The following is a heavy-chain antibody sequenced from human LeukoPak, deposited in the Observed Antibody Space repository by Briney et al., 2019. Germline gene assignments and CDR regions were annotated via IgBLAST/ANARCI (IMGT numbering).Heavy chain of an antibody. CDR1: GYSISSGYY. V-gene: IGHV4-38-2*02. CDR3: ARQDQVGATIGDFDY. J-gene: IGHJ4*02. Sequence: SETLSLTCTVSGYSISSGYYWGWIRQPPGKGLEWIGSIYHSGSTYYNPSLKSRVTISVDTSKNQFSLKLSSVTAADTAVYYCARQDQVGATIGDFDYWGQGTLVTVSS. D-gene: IGHD1-26*01. CDR2: IYHSGST.